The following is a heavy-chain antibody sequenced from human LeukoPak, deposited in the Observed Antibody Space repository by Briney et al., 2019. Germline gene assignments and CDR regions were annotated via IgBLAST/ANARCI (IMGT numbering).Heavy chain of an antibody. Sequence: GGSLRLSCAASEFTFSNYWVSWVRQAPGKGLEWVANINEDGTKKYYVDSVRGRFIISGDNSRKSLFLQVTSLRAEDTAVFYCAREARGTTAAFDVWGQGTMVTVSS. CDR2: INEDGTKK. J-gene: IGHJ3*01. CDR3: AREARGTTAAFDV. V-gene: IGHV3-7*01. CDR1: EFTFSNYW. D-gene: IGHD2/OR15-2a*01.